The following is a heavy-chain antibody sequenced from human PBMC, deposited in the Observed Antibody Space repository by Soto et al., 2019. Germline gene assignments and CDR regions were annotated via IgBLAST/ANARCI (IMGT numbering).Heavy chain of an antibody. CDR2: IKSKTDGGTT. J-gene: IGHJ4*02. CDR1: GFTFSNAW. D-gene: IGHD6-13*01. CDR3: TTEGGQQQLVLAMYLDY. V-gene: IGHV3-15*01. Sequence: GGSLRLSCAASGFTFSNAWMSWVRQAPGKGLEWVGRIKSKTDGGTTDYAAPVKGRFTISRDDSKNTLYLQMNSLKTEDTAVYYCTTEGGQQQLVLAMYLDYWGQGTLVTVS.